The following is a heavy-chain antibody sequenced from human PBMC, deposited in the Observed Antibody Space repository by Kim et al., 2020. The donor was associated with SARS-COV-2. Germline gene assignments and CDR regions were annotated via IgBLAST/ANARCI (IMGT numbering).Heavy chain of an antibody. D-gene: IGHD3-22*01. CDR3: ARGGTYYYDSSGYYVPGLFDY. CDR1: GFTVSSNY. V-gene: IGHV3-53*01. CDR2: IYSGGST. Sequence: GGSLRLSCAASGFTVSSNYMSWVRQAPGKGLEWVSVIYSGGSTYYADSVKGRFTISRDNSKNTLYLQMNSLRAEDTAVYYCARGGTYYYDSSGYYVPGLFDYWGQGTLVTVSS. J-gene: IGHJ4*02.